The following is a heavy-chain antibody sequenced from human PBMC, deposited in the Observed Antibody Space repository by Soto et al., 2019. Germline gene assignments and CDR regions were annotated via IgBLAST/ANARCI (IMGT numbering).Heavy chain of an antibody. J-gene: IGHJ4*01. CDR2: IYYIGST. CDR3: ARAVLFREVIPHMVIDY. CDR1: GGSISSYY. V-gene: IGHV4-59*01. D-gene: IGHD3-10*01. Sequence: SETLSLTCTVSGGSISSYYWSWIRQPPGKGLEWIGYIYYIGSTNYNPSLKSRVTISVDTSKNQFSLKLSSVTAADTAVYDCARAVLFREVIPHMVIDYWGHGTLVTVSA.